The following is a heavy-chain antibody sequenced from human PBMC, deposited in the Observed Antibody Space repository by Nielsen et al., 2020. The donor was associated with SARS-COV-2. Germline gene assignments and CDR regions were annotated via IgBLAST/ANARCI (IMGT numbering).Heavy chain of an antibody. CDR1: GGTFSSYA. J-gene: IGHJ4*02. D-gene: IGHD6-13*01. Sequence: SVKVSCKASGGTFSSYAISWVRQAPGQGLEWMGGIIPIFGTANYAQKFQGRVTITADESTSTAYMELSSLRSEDTAVYYCARLGGSSSSWYGGFFYWGQGTLATVSS. V-gene: IGHV1-69*13. CDR3: ARLGGSSSSWYGGFFY. CDR2: IIPIFGTA.